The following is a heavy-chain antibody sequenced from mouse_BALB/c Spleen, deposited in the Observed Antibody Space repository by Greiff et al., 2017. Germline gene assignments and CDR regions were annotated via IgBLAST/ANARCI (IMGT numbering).Heavy chain of an antibody. CDR1: GYSFTSYW. CDR2: IYPGNSDT. D-gene: IGHD2-4*01. V-gene: IGHV1-5*01. J-gene: IGHJ4*01. Sequence: VQLQQSGTVLARPGASVKMSCKASGYSFTSYWMHWVKQRPGQGLEWIGAIYPGNSDTSYNQKFKGKAKLTAVTSASTAYMELSSLTNEDSAVYYCTRDYYDYDYYAMDYWGQGTSVTVSS. CDR3: TRDYYDYDYYAMDY.